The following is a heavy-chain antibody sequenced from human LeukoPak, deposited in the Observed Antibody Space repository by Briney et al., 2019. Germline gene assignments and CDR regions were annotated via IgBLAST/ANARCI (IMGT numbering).Heavy chain of an antibody. V-gene: IGHV3-23*01. CDR1: GFTFSSYA. J-gene: IGHJ6*02. CDR2: ISGSGGST. D-gene: IGHD3-22*01. Sequence: GGSLRLSCAASGFTFSSYAMSWVRQAPGKGLEWVSAISGSGGSTYYADSVKGRFTISRDNSKNTLYLQMNSLRAEDTAVYYCARDRNDANYYDSSGYQAYYGMDVWGQGTTVTVSS. CDR3: ARDRNDANYYDSSGYQAYYGMDV.